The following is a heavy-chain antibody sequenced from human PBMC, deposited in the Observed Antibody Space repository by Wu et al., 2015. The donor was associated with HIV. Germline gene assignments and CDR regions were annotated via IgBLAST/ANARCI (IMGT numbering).Heavy chain of an antibody. CDR3: ARASILEMSTASYYYYVMDV. Sequence: QVQLVQSGAEVKKPGSSVKFSCEASGVSLSTYAISWVRQAPGQGLEWMGRIIPISGPANYAQRFQGRVTITADIPTNTAYLELSSLRSDDTAVYYCARASILEMSTASYYYYVMDVWGQGTTVTVSS. J-gene: IGHJ6*02. CDR2: IIPISGPA. V-gene: IGHV1-69*14. D-gene: IGHD5-24*01. CDR1: GVSLSTYA.